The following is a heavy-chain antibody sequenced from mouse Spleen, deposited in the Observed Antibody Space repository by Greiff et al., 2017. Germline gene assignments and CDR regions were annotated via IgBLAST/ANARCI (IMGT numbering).Heavy chain of an antibody. D-gene: IGHD4-1*01. J-gene: IGHJ3*01. Sequence: VQLQQSGAELAKPGASVKMSCKASGYTFTSYWMHWVKQRPGQGLEWIGYINPSTGYTEYNQKFKDKATLTADKSSSTAYMQLSSLTSEDSAVYYCASNWDVGQFAYWGQGTLVTVSA. CDR1: GYTFTSYW. CDR3: ASNWDVGQFAY. V-gene: IGHV1-7*01. CDR2: INPSTGYT.